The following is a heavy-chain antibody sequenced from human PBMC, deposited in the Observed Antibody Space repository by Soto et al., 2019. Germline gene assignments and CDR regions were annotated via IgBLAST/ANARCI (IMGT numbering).Heavy chain of an antibody. CDR3: AKRSGYDVDF. V-gene: IGHV3-23*01. D-gene: IGHD5-12*01. Sequence: WGSLRLSCAASGFTFSSHAMIWVRQAPGKGLEWVSSISAGGGETYYTDSVKGRFTVSRGDSHNTLYLQMNGLRVEDTAVYFCAKRSGYDVDFWGQGSLVTVSS. CDR2: ISAGGGET. CDR1: GFTFSSHA. J-gene: IGHJ4*02.